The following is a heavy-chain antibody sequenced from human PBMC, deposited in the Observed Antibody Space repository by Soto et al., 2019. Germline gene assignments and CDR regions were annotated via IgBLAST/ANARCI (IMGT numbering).Heavy chain of an antibody. Sequence: EVQLVESGGGMVKPGGSLRLSCAAPGFIFSSYSMNWVRQAPGKGLEWVSCISSSGSHAYYADSVKGRFTISSDNAKESLFLEMNSLRAADTAVYYCARDRDGYNPVDYWGQGTLVTVSS. CDR1: GFIFSSYS. J-gene: IGHJ4*02. CDR3: ARDRDGYNPVDY. V-gene: IGHV3-21*01. D-gene: IGHD1-1*01. CDR2: ISSSGSHA.